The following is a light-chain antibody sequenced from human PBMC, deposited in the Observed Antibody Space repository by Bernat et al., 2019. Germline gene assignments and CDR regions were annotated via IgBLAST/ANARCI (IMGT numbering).Light chain of an antibody. Sequence: EVVLTQSPDTLSVSPGERATLSCRASQSVGTNLSWYHQRPGQAPSLLMYGPSTRATGVPDRFSGSGSGADFTLTISSLQSEDFALYYCQQYNDLPYTFGQGTKIEIK. V-gene: IGKV3-15*01. CDR1: QSVGTN. CDR3: QQYNDLPYT. J-gene: IGKJ2*01. CDR2: GPS.